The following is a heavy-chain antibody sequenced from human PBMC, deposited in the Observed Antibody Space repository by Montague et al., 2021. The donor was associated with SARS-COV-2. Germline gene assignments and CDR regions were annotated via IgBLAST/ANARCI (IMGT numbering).Heavy chain of an antibody. D-gene: IGHD1-1*01. J-gene: IGHJ6*02. CDR2: TYYRSKWYN. CDR1: GDRVSSNSAT. V-gene: IGHV6-1*01. Sequence: CAISGDRVSSNSATWNWVRQSPSRGLEWLGRTYYRSKWYNDYAXXXRGRVTIHPDTSKNQFSLQLNSVTPEDTAIYYCTSGREGNYNVMDVWGQGTTVTVSS. CDR3: TSGREGNYNVMDV.